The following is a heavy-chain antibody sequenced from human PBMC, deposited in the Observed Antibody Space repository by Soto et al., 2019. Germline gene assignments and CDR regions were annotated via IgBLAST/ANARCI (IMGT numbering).Heavy chain of an antibody. Sequence: ASVKVSCKASGYTFTSYYMHWVRQAPGQGLEWMGIINPSGGSTSYAQKFQGRVTMTRDTSTSTVYMELSSLRSEDTAVYYCAREFRSSTYYYYGTDVWGQGTTVTVSS. CDR1: GYTFTSYY. J-gene: IGHJ6*02. CDR2: INPSGGST. V-gene: IGHV1-46*01. CDR3: AREFRSSTYYYYGTDV.